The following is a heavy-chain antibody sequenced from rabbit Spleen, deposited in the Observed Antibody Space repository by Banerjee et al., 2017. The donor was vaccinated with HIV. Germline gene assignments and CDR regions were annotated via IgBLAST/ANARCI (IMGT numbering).Heavy chain of an antibody. D-gene: IGHD2-1*01. J-gene: IGHJ6*01. Sequence: QEQLVESGGDLVKPEGSLTLTCTASGFSFSTSYYICWVRQAPGKGLEWIGCGYPDGIGSTAYASWAKGRFTISKTSSTTVTLQMTSLTAADTATYFCARGSAAMTMLITGYYLGLWGPGTLVTVS. CDR2: GYPDGIGST. CDR1: GFSFSTSYY. CDR3: ARGSAAMTMLITGYYLGL. V-gene: IGHV1S45*01.